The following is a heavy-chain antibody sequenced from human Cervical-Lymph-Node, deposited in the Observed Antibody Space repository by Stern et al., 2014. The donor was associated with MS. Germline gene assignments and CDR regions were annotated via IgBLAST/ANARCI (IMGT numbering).Heavy chain of an antibody. V-gene: IGHV1-69*12. CDR1: GGTFTSYA. CDR2: IIPIFGTA. J-gene: IGHJ4*02. Sequence: QVQLVQSGAEVKKTGSSVKVSCKASGGTFTSYAISWVRQAPGQGLEWMGGIIPIFGTAHYAQKFQGRVTITADESTSTAYMDLSSLRSEDTATYYCATVGDHYDSSGYYYGHWGQGTQVTVSS. CDR3: ATVGDHYDSSGYYYGH. D-gene: IGHD3-22*01.